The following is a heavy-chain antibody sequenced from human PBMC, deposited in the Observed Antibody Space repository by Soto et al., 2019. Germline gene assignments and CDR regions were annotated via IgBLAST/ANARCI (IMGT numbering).Heavy chain of an antibody. V-gene: IGHV4-34*01. J-gene: IGHJ2*01. CDR1: GGSFGGYY. CDR2: MHQSGST. CDR3: ARRVVPAALGL. D-gene: IGHD2-2*01. Sequence: SETLSLTCAVYGGSFGGYYWSWIRQPPGKGLEWIGEMHQSGSTKYNPSLKSRVTLSLDTSQNQFSLKMSSVTAADTAMYYCARRVVPAALGLWGRGTLVTVSS.